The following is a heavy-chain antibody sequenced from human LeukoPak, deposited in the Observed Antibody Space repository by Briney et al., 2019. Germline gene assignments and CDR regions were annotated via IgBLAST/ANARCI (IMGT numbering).Heavy chain of an antibody. V-gene: IGHV4-61*02. D-gene: IGHD3-22*01. J-gene: IGHJ2*01. CDR2: IYTSGST. CDR3: ARDHGYYDSSGYLYWYFDL. CDR1: GYSINSGYY. Sequence: PSETLSLPCIVSGYSINSGYYWSWIRQPAGKGLEWIGRIYTSGSTDYNPSLKSRVTISVDTSKNQFSLKLSSVTAADTAVYYCARDHGYYDSSGYLYWYFDLWGRGTLITVSS.